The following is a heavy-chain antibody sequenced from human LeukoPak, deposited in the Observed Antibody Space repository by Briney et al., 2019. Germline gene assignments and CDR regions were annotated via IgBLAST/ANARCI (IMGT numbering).Heavy chain of an antibody. CDR3: ACITH. D-gene: IGHD1-14*01. Sequence: PGGPLRLSCAASGFTFSSYGIHWVRQAPGKGLEWVAVISYDGSNKYYADSVKGRFTISRDNSKNTLYVQMNSLRAEDTAVYYCACITHWGQGTLVTVSS. J-gene: IGHJ4*02. CDR2: ISYDGSNK. V-gene: IGHV3-30*03. CDR1: GFTFSSYG.